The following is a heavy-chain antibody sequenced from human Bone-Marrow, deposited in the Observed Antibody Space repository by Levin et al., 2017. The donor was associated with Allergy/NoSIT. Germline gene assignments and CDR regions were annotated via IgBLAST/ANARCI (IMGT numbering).Heavy chain of an antibody. J-gene: IGHJ1*01. CDR1: GFSFSIHS. CDR2: ISDDGSIE. Sequence: SCTAAGFSFSIHSIHWVRQAPGKGLEWLAGISDDGSIESYADSVKGRFTISRDNSRKTLFLQLTSLRLEDTALYYCARDMRGSGNYFGAADEWGQGTLVIVSS. V-gene: IGHV3-30-3*01. CDR3: ARDMRGSGNYFGAADE. D-gene: IGHD1-26*01.